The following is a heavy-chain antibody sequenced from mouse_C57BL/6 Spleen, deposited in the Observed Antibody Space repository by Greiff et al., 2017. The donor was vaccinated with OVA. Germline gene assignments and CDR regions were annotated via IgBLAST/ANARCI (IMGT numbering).Heavy chain of an antibody. Sequence: EVKLMESGGGLVKPGGSLKLSCAASGFTFSDYGMHWVRQAPEKGLEWVAYISSGSSTIYYADTVKGRFTISRANAKNTLFLQMTSSGDEETAMYYCATGTFDYWGQGTTLTVSS. CDR3: ATGTFDY. CDR2: ISSGSSTI. V-gene: IGHV5-17*01. J-gene: IGHJ2*01. D-gene: IGHD4-1*01. CDR1: GFTFSDYG.